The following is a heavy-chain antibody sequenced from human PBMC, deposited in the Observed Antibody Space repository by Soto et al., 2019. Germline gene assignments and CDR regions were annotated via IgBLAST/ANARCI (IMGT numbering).Heavy chain of an antibody. D-gene: IGHD6-13*01. Sequence: ASGKVSCKASGYTFTRYGISWVGQAPGQGLEWMGWISAYNGNTNYAQKLQGRVTMTTDTSTSTAYMELRSLRSDDTAVYYCARAPPPDSSSWYYFDYWGQGTLVTVSS. V-gene: IGHV1-18*01. CDR3: ARAPPPDSSSWYYFDY. J-gene: IGHJ4*02. CDR2: ISAYNGNT. CDR1: GYTFTRYG.